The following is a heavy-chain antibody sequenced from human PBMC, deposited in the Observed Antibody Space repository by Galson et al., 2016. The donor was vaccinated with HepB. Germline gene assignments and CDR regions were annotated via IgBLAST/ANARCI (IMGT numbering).Heavy chain of an antibody. CDR3: ARGPYKQWLGNDAFDT. Sequence: SLRLSCAASGFTFSGYGMHWVRQAPGKGLEWVAQISYDGNRKYYTDSVKGRLIISRDNSKNTLFLQMDTLRAEDTAVYYCARGPYKQWLGNDAFDTWGQGTIVTVSS. CDR2: ISYDGNRK. CDR1: GFTFSGYG. V-gene: IGHV3-30*03. J-gene: IGHJ3*02. D-gene: IGHD6-19*01.